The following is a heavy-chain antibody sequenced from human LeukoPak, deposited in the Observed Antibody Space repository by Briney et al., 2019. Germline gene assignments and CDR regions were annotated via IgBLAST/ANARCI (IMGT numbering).Heavy chain of an antibody. Sequence: SETPSLTCTLWGASINGNDCRCIRQPPGKELEWIGNIYYRGTTNYNPSLKSRVTMSGDTSTNQFSLKLTSVTAADAAVYYCGRALDMVVIIWGRGTMVTVSS. CDR1: GASINGND. CDR3: GRALDMVVII. V-gene: IGHV4-59*01. CDR2: IYYRGTT. D-gene: IGHD3-3*01. J-gene: IGHJ3*02.